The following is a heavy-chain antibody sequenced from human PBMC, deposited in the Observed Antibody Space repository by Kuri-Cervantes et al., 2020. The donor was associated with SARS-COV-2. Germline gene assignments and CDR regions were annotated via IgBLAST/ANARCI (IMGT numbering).Heavy chain of an antibody. CDR2: ISAYNGNT. D-gene: IGHD3-3*01. CDR1: GFTFSSYG. J-gene: IGHJ4*02. Sequence: GGSLRLSCAASGFTFSSYGMHWVRQAPGQGLEWMGWISAYNGNTNYAQKLQGRVTMTEDTSTDTAYMELSSLRSEDTAVYYCATHAAIFGVVLPDYWGQGTLVTVSS. CDR3: ATHAAIFGVVLPDY. V-gene: IGHV1-18*01.